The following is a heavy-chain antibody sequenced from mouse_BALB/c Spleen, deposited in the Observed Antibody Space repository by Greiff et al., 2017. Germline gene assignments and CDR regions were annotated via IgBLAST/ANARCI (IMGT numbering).Heavy chain of an antibody. CDR2: IHYSGST. J-gene: IGHJ4*01. D-gene: IGHD2-10*01. Sequence: EVQLVESGPDLVKPSQSLSLTCTVTGYSITSGYSWHWIRQCPGNKLEWMGYIHYSGSTNYNPSLKSRISITRDTSKNQFFLQLNSVTTEDTATYYCAAFYCNPSYAMDYWGQGTSVTVSA. CDR3: AAFYCNPSYAMDY. CDR1: GYSITSGYS. V-gene: IGHV3-1*02.